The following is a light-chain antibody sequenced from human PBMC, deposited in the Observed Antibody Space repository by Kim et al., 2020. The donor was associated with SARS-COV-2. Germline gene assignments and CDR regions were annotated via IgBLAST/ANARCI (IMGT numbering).Light chain of an antibody. CDR3: SAYAGNNNLL. Sequence: QSALTQPPSASGSPGQSVTFSCTGTSYDVGGYNYVSWYQQHPGRAPKLIIYEVTKRPSGIPDRFSGSRSGSTASLTVSGLQADDEADYYCSAYAGNNNLLFGGGTQLTVL. CDR2: EVT. J-gene: IGLJ3*02. V-gene: IGLV2-8*01. CDR1: SYDVGGYNY.